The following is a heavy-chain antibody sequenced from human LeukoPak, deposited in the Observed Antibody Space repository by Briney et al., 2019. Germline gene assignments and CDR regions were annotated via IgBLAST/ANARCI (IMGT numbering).Heavy chain of an antibody. CDR1: GFTVSSNY. V-gene: IGHV3-66*01. CDR3: ARDGYGDYPEGSDY. J-gene: IGHJ4*02. D-gene: IGHD4-17*01. CDR2: IYSGGST. Sequence: GGSLRLSCAASGFTVSSNYMSWVRQAPGKGLEWVSVIYSGGSTYYADSVKGRFTISRDNSKNTLYLQMNSLRTKDTAVYYCARDGYGDYPEGSDYWGQGTLVTVSS.